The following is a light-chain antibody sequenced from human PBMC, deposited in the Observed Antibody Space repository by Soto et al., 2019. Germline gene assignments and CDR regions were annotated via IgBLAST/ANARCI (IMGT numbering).Light chain of an antibody. V-gene: IGKV1-5*02. CDR3: QQYNVYSWT. CDR1: QNINSW. Sequence: DIHMTQSPSTLSASVGDIVTIIFRASQNINSWLAWYQQRPGKAPKLLIYEASSLEKGVPARFGGSGSGTEFTLTISSLQPDDFATYYCQQYNVYSWTFGQGTKVDI. J-gene: IGKJ1*01. CDR2: EAS.